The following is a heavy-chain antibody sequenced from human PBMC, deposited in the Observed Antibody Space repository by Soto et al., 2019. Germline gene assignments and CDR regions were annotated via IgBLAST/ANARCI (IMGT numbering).Heavy chain of an antibody. D-gene: IGHD2-2*01. CDR3: ARGPVRVVGSPFDY. V-gene: IGHV1-69*01. CDR2: IIPIFGTA. J-gene: IGHJ4*02. Sequence: QVQLVQSGAEVKKPGSSVKVSCKASGGTFSSYAISWVRQAPGQGLEWMGGIIPIFGTANYAQKFQGRVTITADESTSTAYMERSSLRSEDTAVYYCARGPVRVVGSPFDYWGQGTLVTVSS. CDR1: GGTFSSYA.